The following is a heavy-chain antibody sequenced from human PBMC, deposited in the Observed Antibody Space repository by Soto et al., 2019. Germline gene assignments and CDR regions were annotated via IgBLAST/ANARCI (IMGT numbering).Heavy chain of an antibody. CDR1: GYTFTGYY. CDR3: ARDKPYYDSSGYYQFDY. Sequence: ASVKVSCKASGYTFTGYYMHWVRQAPGQGLEWMGWINPNSGGTNYAQKFQGWVTMTRDTSISTAYMEMSRLRSDDTAVYYCARDKPYYDSSGYYQFDYWGQGTLVTVSS. CDR2: INPNSGGT. D-gene: IGHD3-22*01. V-gene: IGHV1-2*04. J-gene: IGHJ4*02.